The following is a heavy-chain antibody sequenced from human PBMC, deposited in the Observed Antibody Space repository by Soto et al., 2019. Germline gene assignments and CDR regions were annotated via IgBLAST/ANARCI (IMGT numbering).Heavy chain of an antibody. CDR2: IKQDGSEK. CDR3: ARGKKYYYDSKAFDI. Sequence: EVQLVESGGGLVQPGGSLRLSCAASGFTFSSYWMSWVRQAPGKGLEWVANIKQDGSEKYYVDSVKGRFTISRDNAKNSLYLQMNSLRAEDTAVYYCARGKKYYYDSKAFDIWGQGTMVTVSS. V-gene: IGHV3-7*04. CDR1: GFTFSSYW. D-gene: IGHD3-22*01. J-gene: IGHJ3*02.